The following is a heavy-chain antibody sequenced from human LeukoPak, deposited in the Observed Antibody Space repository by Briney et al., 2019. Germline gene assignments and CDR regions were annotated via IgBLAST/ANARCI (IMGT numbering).Heavy chain of an antibody. V-gene: IGHV1-18*01. CDR2: ISAYNVNT. D-gene: IGHD6-6*01. CDR1: GYTFTSYG. J-gene: IGHJ4*02. Sequence: ASVKVSCKASGYTFTSYGISWVRQAPGQGLEWMGWISAYNVNTNYAQKLQGRVTMTTDTSTSTAYMELRSLRSADTAVYYCATSSIAALEDWGQGTLVTVSS. CDR3: ATSSIAALED.